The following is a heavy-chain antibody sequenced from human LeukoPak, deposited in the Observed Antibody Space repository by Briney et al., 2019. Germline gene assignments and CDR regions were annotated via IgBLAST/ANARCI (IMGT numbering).Heavy chain of an antibody. CDR1: GGSISPYY. Sequence: SETLSLTCTVSGGSISPYYWTWIRQPAGKGLEWIGRIYTSGTTNYNPSLKSRVTISVDTSKNQFSLKLSSVTAADTAVYYCARDLEPYYYDSSGAFDIWGQGTMVTVSS. CDR2: IYTSGTT. D-gene: IGHD3-22*01. CDR3: ARDLEPYYYDSSGAFDI. J-gene: IGHJ3*02. V-gene: IGHV4-4*07.